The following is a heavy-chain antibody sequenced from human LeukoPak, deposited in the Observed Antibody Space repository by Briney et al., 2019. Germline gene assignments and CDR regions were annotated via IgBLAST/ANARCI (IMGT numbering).Heavy chain of an antibody. CDR2: INPSGGSI. Sequence: ASVKVSCKASGYTFTSYYMHWVRQAPGQGLEWMGIINPSGGSISYAQKFQGRVTMTRDTSTSTVYMELSGLRSEDTAVYYCARELSSSTQTLNYYYYYGMDVWGKGTTVTVSS. J-gene: IGHJ6*04. D-gene: IGHD2-2*01. CDR3: ARELSSSTQTLNYYYYYGMDV. CDR1: GYTFTSYY. V-gene: IGHV1-46*01.